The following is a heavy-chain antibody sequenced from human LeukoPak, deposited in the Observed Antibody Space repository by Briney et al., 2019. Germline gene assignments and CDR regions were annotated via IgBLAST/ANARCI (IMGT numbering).Heavy chain of an antibody. J-gene: IGHJ4*02. V-gene: IGHV3-7*03. CDR2: INQDGSEK. D-gene: IGHD2/OR15-2a*01. Sequence: GGSLRLSCAVSGFTFSSSWMSWVRQAPGEGLEWVANINQDGSEKYYLDSVKGRFTISRVNSKNTLYLQMNSLRAGDTAVYYCAKAHFRHDYWGQGTLVTVSS. CDR1: GFTFSSSW. CDR3: AKAHFRHDY.